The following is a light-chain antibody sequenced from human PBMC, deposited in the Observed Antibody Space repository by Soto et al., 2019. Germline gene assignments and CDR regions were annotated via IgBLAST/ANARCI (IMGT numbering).Light chain of an antibody. CDR3: QQYTKWPR. CDR2: GAS. CDR1: QSVGSN. V-gene: IGKV3-15*01. J-gene: IGKJ3*01. Sequence: EIVMTQSPATLSVSPGERATLSCRASQSVGSNLAWYQQKPGQGPRLLIYGASTRANGIPARFSGTGSGTEFTLIISSLQSEDFALYYCQQYTKWPRFGPGTKVDIK.